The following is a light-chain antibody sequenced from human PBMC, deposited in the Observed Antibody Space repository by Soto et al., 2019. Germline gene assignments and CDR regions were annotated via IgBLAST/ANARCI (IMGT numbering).Light chain of an antibody. CDR1: QSINAW. CDR2: DVS. Sequence: GDRVTITCRASQSINAWLAWYQQKPGKAPKLLIYDVSTLASGVPSRFSGSASGTEFTLTISNLESEDFASYYCQQYHRYSTFGQGTSVDIK. V-gene: IGKV1-5*01. J-gene: IGKJ1*01. CDR3: QQYHRYST.